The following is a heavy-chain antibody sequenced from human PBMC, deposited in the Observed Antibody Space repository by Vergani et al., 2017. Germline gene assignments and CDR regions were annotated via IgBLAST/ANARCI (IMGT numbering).Heavy chain of an antibody. Sequence: QVQLQESGPGVVKPSQTLSLTCAVSGGSISSGDHCWTWVRQRPGKGLEWIGYIFYSGTTYDNPSLRSRLTISVDTSKNQFSLKLRSVTAAYTALYYCARVQGHYYYYMDVWGKGTTVTVSS. CDR2: IFYSGTT. CDR3: ARVQGHYYYYMDV. CDR1: GGSISSGDHC. V-gene: IGHV4-30-4*08. J-gene: IGHJ6*03.